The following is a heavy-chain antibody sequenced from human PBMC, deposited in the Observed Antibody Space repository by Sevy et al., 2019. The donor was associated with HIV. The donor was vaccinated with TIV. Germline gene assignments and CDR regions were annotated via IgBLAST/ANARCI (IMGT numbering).Heavy chain of an antibody. V-gene: IGHV3-21*01. CDR3: AKNPVWDDGSSPIDY. J-gene: IGHJ4*02. CDR2: ISSRSSYI. D-gene: IGHD1-1*01. Sequence: GGSLRLSCAASGFTFSSNTMNWVRQAPGKGLEWVSSISSRSSYIYYRASVKGRFITSRDDAKNSLYLDMHSLRVEDTAVYYCAKNPVWDDGSSPIDYWGQRTLVTVSS. CDR1: GFTFSSNT.